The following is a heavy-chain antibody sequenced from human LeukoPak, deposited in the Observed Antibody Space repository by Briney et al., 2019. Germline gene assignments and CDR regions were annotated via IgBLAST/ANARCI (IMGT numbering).Heavy chain of an antibody. CDR1: GGTFSSYA. V-gene: IGHV1-69*06. J-gene: IGHJ4*02. D-gene: IGHD6-13*01. CDR2: IIPIFGTA. CDR3: ARSGTGAPLDY. Sequence: SVKVSCKASGGTFSSYAISWVRQAPGQGLEWMGGIIPIFGTADYAQKFQGRVTITADKSTSTAFMELSSLRSEDTAVYYCARSGTGAPLDYWGQGTLVTVSS.